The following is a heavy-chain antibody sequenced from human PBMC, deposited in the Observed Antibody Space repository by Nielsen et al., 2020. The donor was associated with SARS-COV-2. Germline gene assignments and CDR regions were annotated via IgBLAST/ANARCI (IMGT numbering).Heavy chain of an antibody. D-gene: IGHD6-13*01. V-gene: IGHV1-3*01. J-gene: IGHJ6*04. CDR3: ARDTGNWYMDV. CDR1: GYTFTNSY. CDR2: MSAADGRT. Sequence: ASVQVSCKASGYTFTNSYMHWVRQAPGQRLEWMGWMSAADGRTTYSQKFQGRVTTTRDTSATTVYLELSSLTSEDTAVYYCARDTGNWYMDVWGKGTTVTVSS.